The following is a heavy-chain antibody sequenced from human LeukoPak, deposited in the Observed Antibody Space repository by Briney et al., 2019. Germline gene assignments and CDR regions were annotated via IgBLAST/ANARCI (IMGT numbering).Heavy chain of an antibody. CDR2: IYHSGST. CDR3: ARLTRVPAAPPELDY. D-gene: IGHD2-2*01. V-gene: IGHV4-38-2*02. CDR1: GYSISSGYY. J-gene: IGHJ4*02. Sequence: SETLSLTCTVSGYSISSGYYWGWIRQPPGKGLEWIGSIYHSGSTYYNPSLKSRVTISVDTSKNQFSLKLSSVTAADTAVYYCARLTRVPAAPPELDYWGQGTLVTVSS.